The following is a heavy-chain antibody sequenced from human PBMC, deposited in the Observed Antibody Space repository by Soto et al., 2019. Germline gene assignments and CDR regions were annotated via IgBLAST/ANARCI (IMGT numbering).Heavy chain of an antibody. Sequence: ASVKVSCKASGYNFTAYDINWVRQASGQGLEWMGWMNPINGATGTARRFQGRVSLSRNTATGTAYLELTSLRSDDTAVYYCGRGPSPRAPAGGTPYYYAMDVWGQGTTVTVSS. CDR3: GRGPSPRAPAGGTPYYYAMDV. CDR2: MNPINGAT. V-gene: IGHV1-8*02. J-gene: IGHJ6*02. D-gene: IGHD6-13*01. CDR1: GYNFTAYD.